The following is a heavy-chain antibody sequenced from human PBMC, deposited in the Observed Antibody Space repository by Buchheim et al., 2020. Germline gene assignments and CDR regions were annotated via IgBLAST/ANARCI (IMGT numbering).Heavy chain of an antibody. V-gene: IGHV1-69*01. Sequence: QVQLVQSGAEVKKPGSSVKVSCKASGGTFSSYAISWVRQAPGQGLEWMGGIIPIFGTANYAQKFQGRVTITADESTSTAYMELGRLRCEDTAVYYCARAWCSSTSCYGDFGAARRKGGFDIWGQGT. CDR1: GGTFSSYA. CDR2: IIPIFGTA. D-gene: IGHD2-2*01. CDR3: ARAWCSSTSCYGDFGAARRKGGFDI. J-gene: IGHJ3*02.